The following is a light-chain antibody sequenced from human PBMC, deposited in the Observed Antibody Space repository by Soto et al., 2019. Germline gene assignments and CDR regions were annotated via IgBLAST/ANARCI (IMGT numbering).Light chain of an antibody. Sequence: EILITQSPATLSVSPGERVTFSCRAGQGVTTNFAWYQQKSGQSPRLLIYDVSSRATGVPSRFSGTGSEADFTLIISGLQSEDSAIYFCQQYNNWPFSFGPGTRLEIK. CDR1: QGVTTN. J-gene: IGKJ5*01. V-gene: IGKV3-15*01. CDR3: QQYNNWPFS. CDR2: DVS.